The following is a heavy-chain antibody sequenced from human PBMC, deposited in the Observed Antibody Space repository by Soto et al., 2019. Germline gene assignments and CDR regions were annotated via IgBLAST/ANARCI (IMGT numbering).Heavy chain of an antibody. CDR3: ARGRGGYSGYAARWFDP. J-gene: IGHJ5*02. CDR1: GGSISSGGYY. V-gene: IGHV4-31*03. CDR2: IYSSGST. Sequence: QVQLQESGPGLVKPSQTLSLPCTVSGGSISSGGYYWRWIRQHPGKGLEWIGYIYSSGSTDYNPSLKRRDTIAVDMSKNQFARKLSSVTAADTAVYYCARGRGGYSGYAARWFDPWGQGTLVTVSS. D-gene: IGHD5-12*01.